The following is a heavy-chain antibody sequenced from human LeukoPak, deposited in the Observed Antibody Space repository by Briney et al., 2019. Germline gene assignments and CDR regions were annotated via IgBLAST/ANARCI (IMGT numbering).Heavy chain of an antibody. V-gene: IGHV1-69*10. Sequence: SVKVSCKASGYTLTSYYMHWVRQAPGQGLEWMGWINPILGIANYAQKFQGRVTITADKSTSTAYMELSSLRSEDTAVYYCARDGTGDLSFDYWGQGTLVTVSS. CDR3: ARDGTGDLSFDY. CDR1: GYTLTSYY. D-gene: IGHD2-21*02. J-gene: IGHJ4*02. CDR2: INPILGIA.